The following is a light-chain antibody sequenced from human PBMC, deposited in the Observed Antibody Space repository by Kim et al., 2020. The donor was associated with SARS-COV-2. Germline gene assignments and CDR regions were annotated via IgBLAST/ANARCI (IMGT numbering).Light chain of an antibody. V-gene: IGKV4-1*01. CDR2: GAS. Sequence: RATRNCNASQTVLYKSHNKNYLAWYQQKPGQAPKLLIYGASIRESGVSDRFSGSGSETDFTLTISSLQADDVAVYYCQQYYSTPPSFGQGTKLEI. CDR3: QQYYSTPPS. J-gene: IGKJ2*03. CDR1: QTVLYKSHNKNY.